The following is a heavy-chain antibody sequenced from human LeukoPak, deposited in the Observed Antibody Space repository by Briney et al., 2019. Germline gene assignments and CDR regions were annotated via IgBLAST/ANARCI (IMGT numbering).Heavy chain of an antibody. J-gene: IGHJ4*02. D-gene: IGHD6-13*01. CDR3: ARDYSSSWPRRYFDY. CDR2: INPSGDIT. CDR1: GYTFTSYY. Sequence: ASAKVSCKASGYTFTSYYIHWVRQAPGQGLEWRGLINPSGDITSYAQKFQSRVTMTRDTSTSTVYMELSSLRSEDTAVYYCARDYSSSWPRRYFDYWGQGTLVTVSS. V-gene: IGHV1-46*01.